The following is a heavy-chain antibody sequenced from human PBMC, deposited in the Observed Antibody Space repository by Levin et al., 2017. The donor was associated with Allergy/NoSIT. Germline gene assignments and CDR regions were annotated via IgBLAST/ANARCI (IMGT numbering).Heavy chain of an antibody. CDR3: ATTSAAGALYYFDH. CDR1: GYSFTNNW. D-gene: IGHD6-13*01. J-gene: IGHJ4*02. V-gene: IGHV5-51*01. Sequence: GASVKVSCKGSGYSFTNNWIGWVRQMPGKGLEWMGIIFPGDSDTRYSPSFQGRVTISVDKSVSTAYLQWTSLEASDTAIYYCATTSAAGALYYFDHWGQGTLVTVSP. CDR2: IFPGDSDT.